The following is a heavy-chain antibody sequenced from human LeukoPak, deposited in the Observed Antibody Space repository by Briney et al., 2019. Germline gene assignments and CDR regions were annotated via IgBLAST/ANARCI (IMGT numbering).Heavy chain of an antibody. CDR3: AKVGKTENYYGSGRFSYYSYMDV. CDR2: INSDGSST. J-gene: IGHJ6*03. CDR1: GFTFSSYW. Sequence: GGSLRLSCAASGFTFSSYWMHWVRQAPGKGLVWVSRINSDGSSTSYADSVKGRFTISRDNSKNTLYLQMNSLRAEDTAVYYCAKVGKTENYYGSGRFSYYSYMDVWGKGTTVTISS. D-gene: IGHD3-10*01. V-gene: IGHV3-74*01.